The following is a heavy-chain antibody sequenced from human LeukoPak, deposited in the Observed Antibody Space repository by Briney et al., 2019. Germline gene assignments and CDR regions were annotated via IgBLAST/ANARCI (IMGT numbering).Heavy chain of an antibody. CDR2: IYYRGGT. Sequence: SETLSLTCTVSGGSISSYNWSWIGQPPGKGREGMGYIYYRGGTNYNPSLKSRVTISVDTSKNQFSLKLSSVTAADTAVYYCARGPLYDILTGYRKYNWFDPWGQGTLVTVSS. J-gene: IGHJ5*02. CDR1: GGSISSYN. D-gene: IGHD3-9*01. CDR3: ARGPLYDILTGYRKYNWFDP. V-gene: IGHV4-59*12.